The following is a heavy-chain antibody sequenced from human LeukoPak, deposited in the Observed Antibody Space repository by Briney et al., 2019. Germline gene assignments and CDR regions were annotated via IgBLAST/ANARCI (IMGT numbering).Heavy chain of an antibody. CDR2: IYHSGST. V-gene: IGHV4-38-2*02. Sequence: SETLSLTCTVSGYSISSGSYWGWIRQPPGEGLEWIGSIYHSGSTYYNPSLKSRVTISVDTSKNQFSLKLSSVTAADTAVYYCARRSTVTSSYWYFDLWGRGTLVTVSS. D-gene: IGHD4-17*01. J-gene: IGHJ2*01. CDR3: ARRSTVTSSYWYFDL. CDR1: GYSISSGSY.